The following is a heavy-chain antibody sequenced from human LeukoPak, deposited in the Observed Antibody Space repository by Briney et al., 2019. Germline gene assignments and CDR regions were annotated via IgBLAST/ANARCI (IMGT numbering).Heavy chain of an antibody. CDR3: ARDSITMVRGVDT. CDR1: GFTFSSYG. J-gene: IGHJ5*02. CDR2: ISYDGSNK. D-gene: IGHD3-10*01. V-gene: IGHV3-30*03. Sequence: GGSLRLSCAASGFTFSSYGMRWVRQAPGKGLEWVAVISYDGSNKYYADSVKGRFTISRDNSKNTLYLQMNSLRAEDTAVYYCARDSITMVRGVDTWGQGTLVTVSS.